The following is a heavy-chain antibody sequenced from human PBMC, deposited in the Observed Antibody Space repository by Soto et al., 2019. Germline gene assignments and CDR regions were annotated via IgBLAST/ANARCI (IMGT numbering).Heavy chain of an antibody. Sequence: EVQLLESGGGLVQPGGSLRLSCAASGFTFSSYAMSWVRQAPGKGLEWVPAISGSGGSTYYADSVKGRFTISRDNSKNKLYLQMNSLRAEDTAVYYCAKVYYGDIHWYFDLWGRGTLVTVSS. CDR1: GFTFSSYA. D-gene: IGHD4-17*01. V-gene: IGHV3-23*01. CDR2: ISGSGGST. J-gene: IGHJ2*01. CDR3: AKVYYGDIHWYFDL.